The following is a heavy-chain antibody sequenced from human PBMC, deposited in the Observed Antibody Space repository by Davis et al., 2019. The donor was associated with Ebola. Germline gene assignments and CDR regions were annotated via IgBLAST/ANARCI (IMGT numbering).Heavy chain of an antibody. CDR1: GFTFSSYW. D-gene: IGHD2-2*01. CDR3: ARAESSTSCPDY. J-gene: IGHJ4*02. V-gene: IGHV3-74*01. Sequence: GESLKISCAASGFTFSSYWMHWVRQAPGKGLVWVSRINSDGSSTSYADSVKGRFTISRDNAKNSLYLQMNSLRAEDMALYYRARAESSTSCPDYWGQGTLVTVSS. CDR2: INSDGSST.